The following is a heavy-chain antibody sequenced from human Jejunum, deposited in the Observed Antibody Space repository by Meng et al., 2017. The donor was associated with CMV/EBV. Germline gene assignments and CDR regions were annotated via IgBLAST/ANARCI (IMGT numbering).Heavy chain of an antibody. Sequence: WAASGFTYSTYWMHWVRQAPGKGLVWVSRIHSDGRGTTYADSVKGRFSISRDNAENTLYLQMNNLRAEDTAVYYCARGGIECFDLWGRGTLVTVSS. D-gene: IGHD3-10*01. CDR2: IHSDGRGT. CDR1: GFTYSTYW. CDR3: ARGGIECFDL. V-gene: IGHV3-74*03. J-gene: IGHJ2*01.